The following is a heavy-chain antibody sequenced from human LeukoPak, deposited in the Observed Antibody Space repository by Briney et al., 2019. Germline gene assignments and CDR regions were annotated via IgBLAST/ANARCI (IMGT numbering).Heavy chain of an antibody. D-gene: IGHD3-16*01. J-gene: IGHJ5*02. V-gene: IGHV1-46*01. CDR2: INPSGGST. CDR1: GYTFTSYY. Sequence: GGSVKVSCKASGYTFTSYYMHWVRQAPGQGLEWMGIINPSGGSTSYAQKFQGRVTMSRDTSTSTVYMELSSLRSEDTAVYDCARGAFPYDSLRWFDPLGQGTLVTVSS. CDR3: ARGAFPYDSLRWFDP.